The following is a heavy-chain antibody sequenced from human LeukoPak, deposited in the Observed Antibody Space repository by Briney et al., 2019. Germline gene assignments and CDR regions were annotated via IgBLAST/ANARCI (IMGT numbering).Heavy chain of an antibody. Sequence: ASVKVFCKASGYTFTSYDINWVRQATGQGLEWMGWMNPNSGNTGYAQKFQGRVTMTRNTSISTAYMELSSLRSEDTAVYYCARLGHIVVVTANAGAFDIWGQGTMVTVSS. J-gene: IGHJ3*02. CDR2: MNPNSGNT. D-gene: IGHD2-21*02. CDR3: ARLGHIVVVTANAGAFDI. CDR1: GYTFTSYD. V-gene: IGHV1-8*01.